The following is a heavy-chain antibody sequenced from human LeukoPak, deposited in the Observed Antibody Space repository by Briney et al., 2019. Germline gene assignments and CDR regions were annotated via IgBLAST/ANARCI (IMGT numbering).Heavy chain of an antibody. J-gene: IGHJ6*02. CDR3: AKDRPCDICKPMDA. CDR2: IGRSGDYT. V-gene: IGHV3-23*01. Sequence: ETLSLTCTISGGSISSHYWSWIRQPPGKGLEWVSGIGRSGDYTYYADSVKGRFIISRDNSKNTVYLQVNSLTAEDTAIYYCAKDRPCDICKPMDAWGQGTTVTVS. CDR1: GGSISSHY. D-gene: IGHD2-15*01.